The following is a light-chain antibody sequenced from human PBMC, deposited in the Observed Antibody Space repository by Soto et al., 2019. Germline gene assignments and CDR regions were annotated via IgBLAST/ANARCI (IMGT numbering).Light chain of an antibody. CDR3: SSYAGSNKYVV. V-gene: IGLV2-8*01. J-gene: IGLJ2*01. Sequence: QSVLTQPPSASGSPGQSVTISCTGTSSDVGGYNYVSWYQQHPGKASKLMIYEVSKRPSGVPDRFSGSKSGNTASLTVSGLQAEDEADYYCSSYAGSNKYVVFGGGTKVTVL. CDR2: EVS. CDR1: SSDVGGYNY.